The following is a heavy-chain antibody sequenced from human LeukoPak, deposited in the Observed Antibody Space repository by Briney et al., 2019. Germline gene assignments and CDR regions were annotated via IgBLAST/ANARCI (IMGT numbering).Heavy chain of an antibody. CDR1: EFTFSSYN. CDR3: AREMFWSGYFSNLHFDY. Sequence: GGALRLSCVASEFTFSSYNMNWVRQAPGKGLEWVSSISSSSAYIYYADSVKGRFTISRDNAKNSLYLQMNRLRAEDTAVYYCAREMFWSGYFSNLHFDYWGQGALVTVSS. J-gene: IGHJ4*02. D-gene: IGHD3-3*01. V-gene: IGHV3-21*01. CDR2: ISSSSAYI.